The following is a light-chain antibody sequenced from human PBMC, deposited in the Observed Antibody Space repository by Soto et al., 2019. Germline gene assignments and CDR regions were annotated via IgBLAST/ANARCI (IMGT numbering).Light chain of an antibody. Sequence: QSVLTQPAPVSGSPGQSITISCTGTSSDVGSYDLVSWYQQHPGKAPKLMIYEASERPSGVSNRFSGSKSGNTASLTISGLQAEDEADYYCCSYAGSTTFVFGTGTKVTVL. CDR3: CSYAGSTTFV. V-gene: IGLV2-23*01. CDR2: EAS. J-gene: IGLJ1*01. CDR1: SSDVGSYDL.